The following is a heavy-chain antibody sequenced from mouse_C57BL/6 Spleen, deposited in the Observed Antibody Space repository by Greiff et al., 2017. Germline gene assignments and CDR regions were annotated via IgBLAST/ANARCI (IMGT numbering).Heavy chain of an antibody. CDR2: ISSGSSTI. J-gene: IGHJ1*03. Sequence: EVMLVASGGGLVKPGGSLKLSCAASGFTFSDYGLHWVRQAPETGLEWVAYISSGSSTIYYADKVKGRLTISRDNAKNTLVLQITSLRSENTAMYYGAKKDSWDEGYFDVGGTGTTVTVSS. CDR3: AKKDSWDEGYFDV. V-gene: IGHV5-17*01. D-gene: IGHD4-1*01. CDR1: GFTFSDYG.